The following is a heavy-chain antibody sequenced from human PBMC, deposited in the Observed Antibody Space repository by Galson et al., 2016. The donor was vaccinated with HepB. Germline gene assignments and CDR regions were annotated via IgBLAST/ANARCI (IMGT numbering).Heavy chain of an antibody. Sequence: SLRLSCAASGFTFSSYAMHWVRQAPGKGLEWVAVIPNDGGNKYYADSVRGRFTISRDNSKNTLYLQMNSLRAEDTAVYYCAKGYGFWTAFDYWGQGTLVTVSS. CDR3: AKGYGFWTAFDY. J-gene: IGHJ4*02. V-gene: IGHV3-30-3*01. D-gene: IGHD3-3*01. CDR2: IPNDGGNK. CDR1: GFTFSSYA.